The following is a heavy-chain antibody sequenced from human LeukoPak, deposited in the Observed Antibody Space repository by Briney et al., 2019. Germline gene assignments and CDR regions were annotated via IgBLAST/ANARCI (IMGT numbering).Heavy chain of an antibody. D-gene: IGHD2-15*01. CDR2: IYYSGSA. V-gene: IGHV4-59*01. CDR1: GGSISNYF. Sequence: SETLSLTCTVSGGSISNYFWSWIRQPPGKGLEWIGYIYYSGSANYNPSLKSRVTISVDTSKNQFSLKLRSVTAADTAVYYCARVGYCSGGGCYGLDYWGQGTLVTVSS. J-gene: IGHJ4*02. CDR3: ARVGYCSGGGCYGLDY.